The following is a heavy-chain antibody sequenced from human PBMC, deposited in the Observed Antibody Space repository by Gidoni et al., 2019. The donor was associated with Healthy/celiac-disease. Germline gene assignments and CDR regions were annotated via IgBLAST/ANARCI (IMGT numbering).Heavy chain of an antibody. CDR3: ARGDSGYEHDAFDI. D-gene: IGHD5-12*01. CDR1: GGTFSSYT. J-gene: IGHJ3*02. CDR2: IIPILGIE. Sequence: QVQLVQSGAEVKKPGSSVKVSCKASGGTFSSYTISWVRQAPGQGLEWMGRIIPILGIENYAQKFQGRVTITADKSTSTAYMELSSLRSEDTAVYYCARGDSGYEHDAFDIWGQGTMVTVSS. V-gene: IGHV1-69*02.